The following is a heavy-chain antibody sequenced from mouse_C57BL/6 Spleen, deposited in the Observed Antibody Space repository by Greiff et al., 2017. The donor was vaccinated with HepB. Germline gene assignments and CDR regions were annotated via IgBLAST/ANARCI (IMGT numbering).Heavy chain of an antibody. J-gene: IGHJ3*01. CDR2: INPNNGGT. Sequence: VQLQQSGPELVKPGASVKISCKASGYTFTDYYMNWVKQSHGKSLEWIGDINPNNGGTSYNQKFKGKATLTVDKSSSTAYMELRSLTSEDSAVYYCARTEWGYWGQGTLVTVSA. V-gene: IGHV1-26*01. CDR1: GYTFTDYY. D-gene: IGHD1-3*01. CDR3: ARTEWGY.